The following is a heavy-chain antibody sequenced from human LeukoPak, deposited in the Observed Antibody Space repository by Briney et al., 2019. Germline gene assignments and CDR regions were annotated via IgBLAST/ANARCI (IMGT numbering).Heavy chain of an antibody. V-gene: IGHV3-66*02. Sequence: PGGSLRLSCAASGFTVSSKYMSWVRQAPGKGLEWVSVIYSGGSTYYADSVKGRFTISRDNSKNTLYLQMNSLRAEDTAVYYCARGEYQLPQGNWGQGTLVTVSS. CDR1: GFTVSSKY. CDR3: ARGEYQLPQGN. D-gene: IGHD2-2*01. J-gene: IGHJ4*02. CDR2: IYSGGST.